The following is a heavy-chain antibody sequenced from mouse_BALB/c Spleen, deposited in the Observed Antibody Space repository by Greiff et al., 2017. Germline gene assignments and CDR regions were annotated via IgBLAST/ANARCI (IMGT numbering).Heavy chain of an antibody. J-gene: IGHJ1*01. CDR2: INPYNDGT. D-gene: IGHD2-3*01. CDR1: GYTFTSYV. Sequence: EVQLQQSGPELVKPGASVKMSCKASGYTFTSYVMHWVKQKPGQGLEWIGYINPYNDGTKYNEKFKGKATLTSDKSSSTAYMELSSLTSEDSAVYYCARGWLLLYWYFDVWGAGTTVTVSS. CDR3: ARGWLLLYWYFDV. V-gene: IGHV1-14*01.